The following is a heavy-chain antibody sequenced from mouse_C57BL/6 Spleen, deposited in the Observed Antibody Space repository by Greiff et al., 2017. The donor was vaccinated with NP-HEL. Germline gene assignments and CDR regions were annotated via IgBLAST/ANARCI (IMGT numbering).Heavy chain of an antibody. Sequence: EVKLVESGGGLVKPGGSLKLSCAASGFTFSDYGMHWVRQAPEKGLEWVAYISSGSSTIYYADTVKGRFTISRDNAKNTLFLQMTSLRSEDTAMYYCARWITAQATGFAYWGQGTLVTVSA. V-gene: IGHV5-17*01. J-gene: IGHJ3*01. CDR3: ARWITAQATGFAY. D-gene: IGHD3-2*02. CDR2: ISSGSSTI. CDR1: GFTFSDYG.